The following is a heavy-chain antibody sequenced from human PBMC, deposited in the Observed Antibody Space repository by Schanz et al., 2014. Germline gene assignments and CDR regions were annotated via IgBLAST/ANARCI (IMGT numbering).Heavy chain of an antibody. CDR3: ARDRLECGAECYSVEVFEI. CDR1: GYTFISYG. V-gene: IGHV1-18*01. Sequence: QVQLVQSGAEVRKPGASVKVSCKASGYTFISYGISWVRQAPGQGLEWLGWISGSNGNTNYTQKFQGRVTMTIDPYTSTAYMELRSLRSDDTAVFYCARDRLECGAECYSVEVFEIWGQGTLVTVAS. J-gene: IGHJ4*02. CDR2: ISGSNGNT. D-gene: IGHD2-21*01.